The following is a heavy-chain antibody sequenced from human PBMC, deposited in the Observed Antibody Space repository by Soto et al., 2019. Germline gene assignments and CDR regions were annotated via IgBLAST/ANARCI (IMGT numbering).Heavy chain of an antibody. J-gene: IGHJ5*01. CDR3: SKDAVPYNGKWDWFDS. D-gene: IGHD1-26*01. CDR2: IGGVGAAT. Sequence: DVQLLESGGGLVQPGGSLTLSCSASRFTFSDFAMNWVRQAPGKGLEWVSAIGGVGAATYYADSVKGRFTISRDNSKNTLYMQMNGLRDEDTAVYYCSKDAVPYNGKWDWFDSWGQGTLVIVSS. V-gene: IGHV3-23*01. CDR1: RFTFSDFA.